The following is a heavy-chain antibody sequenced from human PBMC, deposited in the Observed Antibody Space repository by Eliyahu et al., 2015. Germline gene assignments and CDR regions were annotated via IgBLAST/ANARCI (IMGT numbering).Heavy chain of an antibody. Sequence: QLQLQESGPGLVKPSETLSXTCTVSGXSIXSSSYYWGWIRQPPGKGLGWIGGIYYSGSTYYNPSLKSRVTISVDTSKNQFSLKLSSVTAADTAVYYCARPDDYGGNHRGRGAFDIWGQGTMVTVSS. CDR1: GXSIXSSSYY. D-gene: IGHD4-23*01. CDR2: IYYSGST. J-gene: IGHJ3*02. V-gene: IGHV4-39*01. CDR3: ARPDDYGGNHRGRGAFDI.